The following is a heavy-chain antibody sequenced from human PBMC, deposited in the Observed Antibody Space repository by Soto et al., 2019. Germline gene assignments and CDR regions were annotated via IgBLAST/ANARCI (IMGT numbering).Heavy chain of an antibody. CDR2: TGSGTGPG. J-gene: IGHJ4*02. V-gene: IGHV1-69*06. CDR3: ARRHSGGFFRFFDS. Sequence: SVKVSCKASGGSLSTNPISWVRQAPGQGLEWMGGTGSGTGPGNHAQKFQGRLTVTADKSTSTVYMELTNLSSEDTAVYYCARRHSGGFFRFFDSWGQGTLVTVS. CDR1: GGSLSTNP. D-gene: IGHD2-15*01.